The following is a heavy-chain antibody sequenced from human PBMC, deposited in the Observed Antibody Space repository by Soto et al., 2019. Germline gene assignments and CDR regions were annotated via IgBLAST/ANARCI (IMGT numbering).Heavy chain of an antibody. CDR2: IYSDGST. V-gene: IGHV3-53*04. CDR3: ARGDGGGYYYYGMDV. J-gene: IGHJ6*02. D-gene: IGHD2-21*01. Sequence: EVQLVESGGGLVQPGGSLRLSCAASGFTVSSDYMSWVRQAPGKGLEWVSVIYSDGSTCYADSVKGRFTISRHNSKNTLYLQMNSLRAEDTAVYYCARGDGGGYYYYGMDVWGQGTTVTVSS. CDR1: GFTVSSDY.